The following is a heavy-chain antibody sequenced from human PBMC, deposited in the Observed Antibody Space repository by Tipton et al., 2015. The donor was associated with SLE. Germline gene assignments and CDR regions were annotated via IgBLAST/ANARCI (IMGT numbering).Heavy chain of an antibody. CDR3: ARLPNDAFDI. J-gene: IGHJ3*02. V-gene: IGHV4-59*11. CDR2: INYSGTT. CDR1: GDSINSHY. Sequence: TLSLTCTVSGDSINSHYWSWIRHPPGKGLEWTGYINYSGTTNYNPPLKSRVTISIDTSKNQFSLKLRSVTAADTAVYYCARLPNDAFDIWGQGTMVTVSS.